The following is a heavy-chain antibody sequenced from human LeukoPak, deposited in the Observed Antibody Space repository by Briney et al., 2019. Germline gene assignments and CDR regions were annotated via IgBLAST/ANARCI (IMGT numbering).Heavy chain of an antibody. D-gene: IGHD1-26*01. Sequence: PGGSLRLSCAASGFTFSSYSMNWVRQAPGKGLEWVSSISSSSSYIYYADSVEGRFTISRDNAKNSLYLQMNSLRAEDTAVYYCARDPRPDIVGATHDYWGQGTLVTVSS. CDR2: ISSSSSYI. V-gene: IGHV3-21*01. CDR1: GFTFSSYS. J-gene: IGHJ4*02. CDR3: ARDPRPDIVGATHDY.